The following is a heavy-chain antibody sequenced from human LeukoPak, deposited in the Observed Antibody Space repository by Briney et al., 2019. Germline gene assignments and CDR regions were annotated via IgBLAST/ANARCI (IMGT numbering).Heavy chain of an antibody. D-gene: IGHD6-19*01. J-gene: IGHJ4*02. CDR3: ANRQRYIAVVD. CDR2: ISGDGSRT. Sequence: GGSLRLSCAASGFTFSSYAMSWVRQAPGKGLELVSAISGDGSRTYHADSVKGRFTISRDNSKNTLYLQMNSLRAEDTAVYYCANRQRYIAVVDWGQGTLVTVSS. V-gene: IGHV3-23*01. CDR1: GFTFSSYA.